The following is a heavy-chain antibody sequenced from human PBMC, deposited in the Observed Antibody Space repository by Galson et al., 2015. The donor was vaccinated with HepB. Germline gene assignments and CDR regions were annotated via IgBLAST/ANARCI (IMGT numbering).Heavy chain of an antibody. Sequence: SLRLSCAASGFTFSSYAMSWVRQAPGKGLEWVSAISGSGGSTYYADSVKGRFTISRDNSKNALYLQMNSLRAEDTAVYYCAKGEGYSYGYAYWYFDLWGRGTLVTVSS. CDR2: ISGSGGST. CDR1: GFTFSSYA. D-gene: IGHD5-18*01. J-gene: IGHJ2*01. V-gene: IGHV3-23*01. CDR3: AKGEGYSYGYAYWYFDL.